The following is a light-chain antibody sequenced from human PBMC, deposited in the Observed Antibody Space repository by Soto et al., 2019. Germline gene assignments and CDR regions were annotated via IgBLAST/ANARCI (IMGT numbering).Light chain of an antibody. CDR2: DTS. V-gene: IGKV3-15*01. Sequence: EIILTQSPATLYVSPGERATLSCRASQSLTSNLAWYQQRPGQAPSLLIYDTSTRATDIPARFSGSGSGTEFTLTNASLQSEDFAVYYCQQYNHWPRMLSFGGGTRV. CDR3: QQYNHWPRMLS. J-gene: IGKJ4*01. CDR1: QSLTSN.